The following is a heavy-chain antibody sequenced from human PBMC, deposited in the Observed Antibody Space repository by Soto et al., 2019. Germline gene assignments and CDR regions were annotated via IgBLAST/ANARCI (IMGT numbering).Heavy chain of an antibody. J-gene: IGHJ4*02. CDR3: ARAVRGGVPLPSLLDY. CDR1: GGSISSGGYY. V-gene: IGHV4-31*03. Sequence: QVQLQESGPGLVKPSQTLSLTCTVSGGSISSGGYYWSWIRQHPGKGLEWIGDIYYSGSTYYNPSLKSRVTISVDTSKNQFSLKLSSVTAADTAVYYCARAVRGGVPLPSLLDYWGQGTLVTVSS. CDR2: IYYSGST. D-gene: IGHD3-10*01.